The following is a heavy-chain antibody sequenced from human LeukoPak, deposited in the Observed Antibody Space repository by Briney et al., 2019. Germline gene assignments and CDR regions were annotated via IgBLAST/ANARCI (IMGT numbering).Heavy chain of an antibody. CDR1: GVSVSSGGYY. J-gene: IGHJ4*02. Sequence: SETLSLTCTVSGVSVSSGGYYWSWIRQHPGKGLEWIGYIYYGGNSYYNPSLKSRVTISVDTSKNQFSLTLSSVTAADTAVYYCARGKGGYYGSRYFDYWGQGTLVTVSS. CDR2: IYYGGNS. V-gene: IGHV4-31*03. CDR3: ARGKGGYYGSRYFDY. D-gene: IGHD3-10*01.